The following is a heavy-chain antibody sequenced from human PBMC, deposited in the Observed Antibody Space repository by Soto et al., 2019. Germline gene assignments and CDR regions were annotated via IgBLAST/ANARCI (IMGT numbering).Heavy chain of an antibody. D-gene: IGHD3-16*02. V-gene: IGHV1-18*01. Sequence: ASVKVSCKASGYTFTSYGISWVRQAPGQGPEWMGWISAYNGNTNYAQKLQGRVTMTTDTSTSTAYTELRSLRSDDTAVYYCARGVITFGGVIVITHFDYWGQGTLVTSPQ. CDR2: ISAYNGNT. CDR3: ARGVITFGGVIVITHFDY. CDR1: GYTFTSYG. J-gene: IGHJ4*02.